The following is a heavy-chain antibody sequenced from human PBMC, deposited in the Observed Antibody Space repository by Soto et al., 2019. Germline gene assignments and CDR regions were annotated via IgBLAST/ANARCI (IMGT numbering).Heavy chain of an antibody. CDR2: ISWNSDSI. Sequence: EVQLVESGGGLVQPGRSLRLSCAASGFTFDNYAMHWVRQAPGKGLEWVSGISWNSDSIGYADSVKGRFSSSRDNAKNSLYLRMNSLRPEDTAFYYCAKGKYGLYGMDVWGQGTTVTVSS. V-gene: IGHV3-9*01. D-gene: IGHD4-17*01. CDR3: AKGKYGLYGMDV. CDR1: GFTFDNYA. J-gene: IGHJ6*01.